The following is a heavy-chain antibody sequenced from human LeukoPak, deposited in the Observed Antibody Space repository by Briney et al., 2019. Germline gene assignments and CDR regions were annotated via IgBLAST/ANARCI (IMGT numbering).Heavy chain of an antibody. Sequence: KPSETLSLTCTVSGGSISSYYWSWIRQPPGKGLEWIGYIYTSGSTNYNPSLKSRVTISVDTSKNQFSLKLSSVTAADTAVYYCARLVRYSSSWYAGSGYYYMDVWGKGTTVTVSS. CDR1: GGSISSYY. CDR2: IYTSGST. CDR3: ARLVRYSSSWYAGSGYYYMDV. D-gene: IGHD6-13*01. V-gene: IGHV4-4*09. J-gene: IGHJ6*03.